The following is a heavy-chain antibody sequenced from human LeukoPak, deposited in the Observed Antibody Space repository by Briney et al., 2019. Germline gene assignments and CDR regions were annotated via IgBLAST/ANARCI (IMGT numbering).Heavy chain of an antibody. CDR1: GGSFSGYY. CDR3: ARTWSWSNFDY. D-gene: IGHD6-13*01. Sequence: SETLSLTCAVYGGSFSGYYWSWIRQPPGKGLEWIGEINHSGSTNYNPSLKSRVTISVDTSKNQFSLKLSSVTAADTAVYYSARTWSWSNFDYWGQGTLVTVSS. J-gene: IGHJ4*02. CDR2: INHSGST. V-gene: IGHV4-34*01.